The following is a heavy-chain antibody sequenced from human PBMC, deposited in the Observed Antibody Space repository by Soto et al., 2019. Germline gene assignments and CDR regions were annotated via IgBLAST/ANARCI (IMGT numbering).Heavy chain of an antibody. J-gene: IGHJ6*02. CDR2: ISSDGTGT. CDR1: GFTFSDYW. D-gene: IGHD3-10*02. CDR3: ECSHGMEV. Sequence: EMQLVESGGDLVQPGGSLRLSCAASGFTFSDYWMHWVRHAPGKGLVWVSRISSDGTGTTYADSVKGRFTISRDNDKNTLYLQMNSLRDEDTAVYYCECSHGMEVWGQGTTVTVSS. V-gene: IGHV3-74*01.